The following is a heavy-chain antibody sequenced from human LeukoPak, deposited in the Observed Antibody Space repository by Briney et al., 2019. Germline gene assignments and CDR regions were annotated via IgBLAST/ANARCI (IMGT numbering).Heavy chain of an antibody. V-gene: IGHV5-51*01. CDR1: GYNFTSDW. D-gene: IGHD6-19*01. Sequence: GEALQISCKGSGYNFTSDWSGGGRRMTGKGLGWMGIIYPGDSEKRNSPSFQGQVTISADKSISTAYLQWSSLKASDTAMYYCARLHSSGWYYFDYWGQGTLVTVSS. J-gene: IGHJ4*02. CDR2: IYPGDSEK. CDR3: ARLHSSGWYYFDY.